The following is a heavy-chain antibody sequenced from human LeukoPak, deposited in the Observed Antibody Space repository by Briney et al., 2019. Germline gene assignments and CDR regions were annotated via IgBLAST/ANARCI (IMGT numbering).Heavy chain of an antibody. CDR1: GFTLSSYW. CDR3: ARDFRTRFDAYDI. D-gene: IGHD3-10*01. V-gene: IGHV3-7*03. J-gene: IGHJ3*02. CDR2: INEDGSEE. Sequence: PGGSLRLSCVASGFTLSSYWMTWVRQAPGKGLEWVANINEDGSEEYYVDSVKGRFTISRDNAKNSLFLQVNSLRAEDTAVYYCARDFRTRFDAYDIWSQGTMVIVSS.